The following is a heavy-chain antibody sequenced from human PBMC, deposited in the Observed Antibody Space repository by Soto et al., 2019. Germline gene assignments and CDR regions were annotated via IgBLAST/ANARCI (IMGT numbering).Heavy chain of an antibody. D-gene: IGHD6-13*01. CDR3: ARLQAAAGIIWFDP. V-gene: IGHV4-34*01. CDR1: GGSFSGYY. Sequence: QVQLQQWGAGLLKPSETLSLTCAVYGGSFSGYYWSWIRQPPGKGLEWIGEINHSGSTNYNPSLKSRVTISVDTSKNQFSLKLSSVTAADTAVYYCARLQAAAGIIWFDPWGQGTLVTVSS. CDR2: INHSGST. J-gene: IGHJ5*02.